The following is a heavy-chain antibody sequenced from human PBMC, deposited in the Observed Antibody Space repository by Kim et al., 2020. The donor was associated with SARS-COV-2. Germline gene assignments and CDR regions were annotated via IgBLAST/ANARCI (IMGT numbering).Heavy chain of an antibody. V-gene: IGHV3-7*01. CDR1: GFTFSSYW. D-gene: IGHD3-3*01. CDR2: IKQDGSEK. J-gene: IGHJ6*03. CDR3: ARDRGIWAIFDSYYMDV. Sequence: GGSLRLSCAASGFTFSSYWMSWVRQAPGKGLEWVANIKQDGSEKYYVDSVKGRFTISRDNAKNSLFLQMNSLRAEDTAVYYCARDRGIWAIFDSYYMDVWGKGTTVTVSS.